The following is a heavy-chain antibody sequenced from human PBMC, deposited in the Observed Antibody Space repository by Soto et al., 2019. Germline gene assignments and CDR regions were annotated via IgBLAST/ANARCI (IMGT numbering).Heavy chain of an antibody. J-gene: IGHJ6*02. CDR1: GFTFSSYG. D-gene: IGHD3-3*01. CDR2: IWYDGSNK. CDR3: ARDQYYDFWSGYSQSGMDV. V-gene: IGHV3-33*01. Sequence: GGSLRLSCAASGFTFSSYGMHWVRQAPGKGLEWVAVIWYDGSNKYYADSVKGRFTISRDNSKNTLYLQMNSLRAEDTAVYYCARDQYYDFWSGYSQSGMDVWGQGTTVTVS.